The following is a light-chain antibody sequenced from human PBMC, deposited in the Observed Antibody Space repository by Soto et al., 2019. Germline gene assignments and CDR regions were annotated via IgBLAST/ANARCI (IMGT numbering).Light chain of an antibody. CDR3: SSYTSSSTRV. CDR2: EVS. Sequence: SVLTQPASVSWSPGQSITISCTHTSSDVGAYDYVSWYQQHPDKAPKLMIYEVSKRPSGVSNRFSGSKSVNTATLTISGLQTEDEADYYCSSYTSSSTRVFGTGTKVTVL. CDR1: SSDVGAYDY. J-gene: IGLJ1*01. V-gene: IGLV2-14*03.